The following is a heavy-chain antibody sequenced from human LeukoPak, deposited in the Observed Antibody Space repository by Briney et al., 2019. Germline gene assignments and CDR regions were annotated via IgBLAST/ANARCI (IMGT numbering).Heavy chain of an antibody. CDR3: ATDRGFVTFDH. CDR1: GFTFSDYW. CDR2: IKQDGSQK. V-gene: IGHV3-7*01. J-gene: IGHJ4*02. Sequence: GGSLRLSCEVSGFTFSDYWMDWVRQPPGKGLEWVASIKQDGSQKGYVDPVRGRFTISRGNAKNSVYLQMDSLRDEGTAVYYCATDRGFVTFDHWGQGALVSVSS. D-gene: IGHD6-25*01.